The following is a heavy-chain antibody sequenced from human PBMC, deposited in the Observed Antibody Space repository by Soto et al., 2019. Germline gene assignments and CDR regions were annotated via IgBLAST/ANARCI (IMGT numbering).Heavy chain of an antibody. V-gene: IGHV1-8*01. CDR3: ARMESFGSLNWFDP. Sequence: VASVKVSCKASGYTFTSYDINWEREATGQGLEWMGWMNPGSGDTGYAQKFQGRVTMTRDISIATAYMELNSLTSEDTAIYYCARMESFGSLNWFDPWGQGTLVTVSS. J-gene: IGHJ5*02. CDR2: MNPGSGDT. CDR1: GYTFTSYD. D-gene: IGHD5-18*01.